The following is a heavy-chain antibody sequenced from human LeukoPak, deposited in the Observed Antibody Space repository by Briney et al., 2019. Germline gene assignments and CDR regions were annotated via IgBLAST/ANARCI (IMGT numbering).Heavy chain of an antibody. Sequence: GGSLRLSCAASGFTFSNAWMSWVRQAPGRGLEWVGRIKSKTDGGTTDYAAPVKGRFTISRDDSKNTLYLQMNSLKTEDTAVYYCTTRYCSGGCCYRQFGYWGQGTLVTVSS. CDR2: IKSKTDGGTT. CDR3: TTRYCSGGCCYRQFGY. V-gene: IGHV3-15*01. D-gene: IGHD2-15*01. CDR1: GFTFSNAW. J-gene: IGHJ4*02.